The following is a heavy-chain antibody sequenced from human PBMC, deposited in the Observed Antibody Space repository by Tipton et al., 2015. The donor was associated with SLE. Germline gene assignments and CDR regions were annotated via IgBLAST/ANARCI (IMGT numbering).Heavy chain of an antibody. Sequence: VQLVQSGGGLVKPGGSLRLSCAASGFTFSSYSMNWVRQAPGKGLEWVSSISSSSSYIYYADSVKGRFTISRDNAKNTLYLQMNSLRAEDTAVYYCARDGTDGSGSYIPHWGQGTLVTVSS. CDR1: GFTFSSYS. J-gene: IGHJ4*02. D-gene: IGHD3-10*01. V-gene: IGHV3-21*01. CDR3: ARDGTDGSGSYIPH. CDR2: ISSSSSYI.